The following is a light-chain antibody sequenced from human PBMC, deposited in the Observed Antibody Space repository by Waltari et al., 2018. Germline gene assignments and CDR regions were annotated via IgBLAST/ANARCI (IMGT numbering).Light chain of an antibody. CDR3: QQSYSNRYT. CDR2: VAS. CDR1: QSIGSY. J-gene: IGKJ4*01. V-gene: IGKV1-39*01. Sequence: DIQRPQSPPSLSASVTDRITSTCRASQSIGSYVNWYQQKPGQAPRVLIYVASSLQRGVPLRFSGSGSGTEFTLTISSLQPEDFVTYYCQQSYSNRYTFGGGTKVDIK.